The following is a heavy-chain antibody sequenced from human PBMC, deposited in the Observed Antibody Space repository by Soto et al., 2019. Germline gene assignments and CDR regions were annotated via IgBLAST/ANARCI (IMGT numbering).Heavy chain of an antibody. CDR2: INEDGGGT. Sequence: GGSLRLSCVASVFTFISSFMGLVRQAPGKGLEWVANINEDGGGTYYGDSVEGRFTISRYNAKNTLYLQMTSLTAEDTAVYYCASHKGPVGLALNDAFEIWGQGTMVTVSS. CDR1: VFTFISSF. D-gene: IGHD6-19*01. J-gene: IGHJ3*02. CDR3: ASHKGPVGLALNDAFEI. V-gene: IGHV3-7*03.